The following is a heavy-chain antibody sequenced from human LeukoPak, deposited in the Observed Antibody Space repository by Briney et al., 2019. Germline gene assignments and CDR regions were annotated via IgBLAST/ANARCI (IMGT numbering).Heavy chain of an antibody. CDR2: ISYDGSNK. CDR3: ASGFVVVPAEAFDI. V-gene: IGHV3-30*04. CDR1: GFTFSGYA. D-gene: IGHD2-2*01. J-gene: IGHJ3*02. Sequence: PGRSLRLSCAASGFTFSGYAMHWVRQAPGKGLEWLAVISYDGSNKYYADSVKGRFTISRENSKHTLYLQMNSLRAEDTAVYYCASGFVVVPAEAFDIWGQGTMVTVSS.